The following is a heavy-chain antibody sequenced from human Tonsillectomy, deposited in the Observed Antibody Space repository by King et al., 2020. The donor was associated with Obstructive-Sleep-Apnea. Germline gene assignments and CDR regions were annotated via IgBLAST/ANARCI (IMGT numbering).Heavy chain of an antibody. D-gene: IGHD5-24*01. J-gene: IGHJ4*02. CDR3: ARGNGYNPYYFDY. CDR1: GFTFSSYS. CDR2: ISSSSSTI. V-gene: IGHV3-48*01. Sequence: VQLVESGGGLVQPGGSLRLSCAASGFTFSSYSMNWVRQAPGKGLEWVSYISSSSSTIYYADSVKGRFTISRDNAKNSRYLQMNSLRAEDTAVYYCARGNGYNPYYFDYWGQGTLVTVSS.